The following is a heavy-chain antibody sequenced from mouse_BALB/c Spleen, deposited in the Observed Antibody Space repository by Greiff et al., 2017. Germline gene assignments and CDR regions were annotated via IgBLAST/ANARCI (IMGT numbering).Heavy chain of an antibody. V-gene: IGHV1S56*01. CDR2: IYPGNVNT. CDR3: ASTTATYAMDY. D-gene: IGHD1-2*01. J-gene: IGHJ4*01. CDR1: GYTFTSYY. Sequence: QVQLKESGPELVKPGASVRISCKASGYTFTSYYIHWVKQRPGQGLEWIGWIYPGNVNTKYNEKFKGKATLTADKSSSTAYMQLSSLTSEDSAVYFCASTTATYAMDYWGQGTSVTVSS.